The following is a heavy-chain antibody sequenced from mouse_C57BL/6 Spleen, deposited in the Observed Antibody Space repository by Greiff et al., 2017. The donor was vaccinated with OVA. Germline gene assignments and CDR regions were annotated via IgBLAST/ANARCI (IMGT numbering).Heavy chain of an antibody. Sequence: EVQLQQSGPELVKPGASVKIPCKASGYTFTDYNMDWVKQSHGKSLEWIGDINPNNGGTIYNQKFKGKATLTVDKSSSTAYMALRSLTSEDTAVYYCARRDYDGAWFAYWGQGTLVTVSA. CDR3: ARRDYDGAWFAY. J-gene: IGHJ3*01. CDR2: INPNNGGT. CDR1: GYTFTDYN. V-gene: IGHV1-18*01. D-gene: IGHD2-4*01.